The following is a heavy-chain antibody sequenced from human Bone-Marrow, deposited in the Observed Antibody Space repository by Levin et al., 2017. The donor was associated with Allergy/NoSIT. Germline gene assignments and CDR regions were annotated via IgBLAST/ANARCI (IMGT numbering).Heavy chain of an antibody. D-gene: IGHD3-22*01. CDR1: GFTFSSYA. V-gene: IGHV3-23*01. Sequence: GGSLRLSCAASGFTFSSYAMSWVRQAPGKGLEWVSAISGSGGSTYYADSVKGRFTISRDNSKNTLYLQMNSLRAEDTAVYYCAQSKSLPFVNYYDSSGYNWFDPWGQGTLVTVSS. J-gene: IGHJ5*02. CDR2: ISGSGGST. CDR3: AQSKSLPFVNYYDSSGYNWFDP.